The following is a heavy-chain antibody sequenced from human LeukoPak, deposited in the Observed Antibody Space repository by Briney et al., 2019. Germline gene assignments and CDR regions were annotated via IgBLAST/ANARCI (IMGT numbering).Heavy chain of an antibody. Sequence: GGSLRLSCAASGLRFSDYYVSWIRQAPGKGLQWVSYISSGGDIMHYADSVKGRFTSSRDNAKNSGYLEMNSLRAEDTAVYYCAKSGYYDYASHAFDIWGQGTMVTVSS. D-gene: IGHD3-16*01. J-gene: IGHJ3*02. V-gene: IGHV3-11*01. CDR3: AKSGYYDYASHAFDI. CDR1: GLRFSDYY. CDR2: ISSGGDIM.